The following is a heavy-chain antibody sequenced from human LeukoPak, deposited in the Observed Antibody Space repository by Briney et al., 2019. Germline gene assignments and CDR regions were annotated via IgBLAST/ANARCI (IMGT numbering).Heavy chain of an antibody. CDR1: GFTFSSYA. D-gene: IGHD1-14*01. J-gene: IGHJ4*02. V-gene: IGHV3-23*01. CDR3: AKISTWVTGVFDY. Sequence: GGSLRLSCAASGFTFSSYAMSWVRQAPGKGLEWVSAISGSGGSTYYADSVKGRFTISRDNSKNTLYLQMNSLRAENTAVYYCAKISTWVTGVFDYWGQGTPVTVSS. CDR2: ISGSGGST.